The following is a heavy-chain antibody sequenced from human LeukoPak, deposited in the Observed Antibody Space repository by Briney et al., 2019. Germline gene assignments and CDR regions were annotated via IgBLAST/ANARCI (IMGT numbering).Heavy chain of an antibody. D-gene: IGHD3-22*01. J-gene: IGHJ4*02. Sequence: GESLKISCKGSGYSFASYWIAWVSQMPGKGLEWMGIIYPGDSDTTYSPSFQGQVTISADTSISTAYLQWSSLKASDTAMYYCARLYYYDSSGYYNGNYWGQGTLVTVSS. CDR1: GYSFASYW. V-gene: IGHV5-51*01. CDR2: IYPGDSDT. CDR3: ARLYYYDSSGYYNGNY.